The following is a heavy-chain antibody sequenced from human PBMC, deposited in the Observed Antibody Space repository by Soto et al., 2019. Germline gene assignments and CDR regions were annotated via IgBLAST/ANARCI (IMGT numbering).Heavy chain of an antibody. D-gene: IGHD2-15*01. CDR1: GFSLSTNGVS. CDR3: VHRLVKLDMLDH. Sequence: QITLKESGPTLVKPTQTLTLTCTFSGFSLSTNGVSVGWIRQPPGQALEWLAFIYWDDDERYSPSLKSRLTITKDTSKNQVVLTMTNMDPVDTATYYCVHRLVKLDMLDHWGQGTLVTVSS. CDR2: IYWDDDE. J-gene: IGHJ4*02. V-gene: IGHV2-5*02.